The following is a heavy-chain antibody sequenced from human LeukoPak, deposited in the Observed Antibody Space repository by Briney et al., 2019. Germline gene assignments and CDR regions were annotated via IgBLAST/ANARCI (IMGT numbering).Heavy chain of an antibody. V-gene: IGHV1-69*05. J-gene: IGHJ4*02. CDR2: IIPIFGAA. CDR1: GGTFSSYA. Sequence: SVKVSCKASGGTFSSYAISWVRQAPGQGLEWMGRIIPIFGAANYAQKFQGRVTITTDESTSTAYMELSSLRSEDTAVYYCASQYSSGPFDYWGQGTLVTVSS. CDR3: ASQYSSGPFDY. D-gene: IGHD6-19*01.